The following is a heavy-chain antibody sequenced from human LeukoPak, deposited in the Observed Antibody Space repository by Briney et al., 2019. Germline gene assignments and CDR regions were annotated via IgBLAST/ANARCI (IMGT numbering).Heavy chain of an antibody. Sequence: PGGSLRLSCAASGFTFSSYGMHWVRQAPGKGLEWVAVIWYDGSNKYYADSAKGRFTISRDNSKNTLYLQMNSLRAEDTAVYYCATLRTGQSYFDYWGQGTLVTVSS. V-gene: IGHV3-33*01. CDR2: IWYDGSNK. CDR3: ATLRTGQSYFDY. CDR1: GFTFSSYG. D-gene: IGHD1-1*01. J-gene: IGHJ4*02.